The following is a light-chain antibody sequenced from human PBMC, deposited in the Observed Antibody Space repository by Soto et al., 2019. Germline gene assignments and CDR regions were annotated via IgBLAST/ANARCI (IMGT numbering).Light chain of an antibody. CDR1: QSVSRSF. CDR2: GAS. V-gene: IGKV3-20*01. Sequence: EIVLTQSPGTLSLSPGERATLSCRASQSVSRSFLACYQQKPGQAPRLLIYGASSRATGIPDRFSGSGSGTDFTLTISRLDPEDFAVYYCQQYDSSPWTFGQGTKVEIK. J-gene: IGKJ1*01. CDR3: QQYDSSPWT.